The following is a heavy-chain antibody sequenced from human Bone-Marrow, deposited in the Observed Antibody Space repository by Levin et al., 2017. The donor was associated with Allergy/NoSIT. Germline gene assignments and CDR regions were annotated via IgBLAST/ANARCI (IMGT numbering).Heavy chain of an antibody. CDR2: IYPGDSDT. V-gene: IGHV5-51*01. Sequence: GASVKVSCKGSGYSFTSYWIGWVRQMPGKGLEWMGIIYPGDSDTRYSPSFQGQVTISADKSISTAYLQWSSLKASDTAMYYCARGRGTPQPNPLGDIWGQGTMVTVSS. J-gene: IGHJ3*02. CDR1: GYSFTSYW. D-gene: IGHD3-16*01. CDR3: ARGRGTPQPNPLGDI.